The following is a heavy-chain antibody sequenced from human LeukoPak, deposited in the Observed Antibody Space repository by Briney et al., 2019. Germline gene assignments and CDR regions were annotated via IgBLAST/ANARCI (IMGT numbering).Heavy chain of an antibody. CDR3: TRVGYIDEGIDY. CDR2: IKQDGGKK. V-gene: IGHV3-7*04. J-gene: IGHJ4*02. D-gene: IGHD5-24*01. Sequence: GSLRLSCVASGFPFSSYWMTWARQAPGKGLEWVANIKQDGGKKSYVDSVKGRFTISRDNAKNSLYLQMNSLRAEDTAIYYCTRVGYIDEGIDYWGQGTLVTVSS. CDR1: GFPFSSYW.